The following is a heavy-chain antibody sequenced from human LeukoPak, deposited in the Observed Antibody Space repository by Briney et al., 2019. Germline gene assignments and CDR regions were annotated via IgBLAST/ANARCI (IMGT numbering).Heavy chain of an antibody. Sequence: SETLSLTCTVSGASISTYYWSWIRQPPGKGLEWIGEINHSGSTNYNPSLKSRVTISVDTFKNQFSLKLSSVTAADTAVYYCASLGDSSGYYYVERGYDYWGQGTLVTVSS. CDR1: GASISTYY. V-gene: IGHV4-34*01. J-gene: IGHJ4*02. D-gene: IGHD3-22*01. CDR2: INHSGST. CDR3: ASLGDSSGYYYVERGYDY.